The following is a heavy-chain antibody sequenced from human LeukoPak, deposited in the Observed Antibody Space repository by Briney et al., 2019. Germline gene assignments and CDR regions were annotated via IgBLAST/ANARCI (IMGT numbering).Heavy chain of an antibody. D-gene: IGHD3-10*01. V-gene: IGHV1-18*01. CDR1: GYTFTNYG. J-gene: IGHJ4*02. CDR2: ISAYNGNT. CDR3: AREYYGSGRAFDY. Sequence: GASVKVSCKASGYTFTNYGVSRMRQAPGQGLEWMGWISAYNGNTNYAQKLQGRVTMTTDTSTSTAYMELRSLRSDDTAVYYCAREYYGSGRAFDYWGQGTLVTVSS.